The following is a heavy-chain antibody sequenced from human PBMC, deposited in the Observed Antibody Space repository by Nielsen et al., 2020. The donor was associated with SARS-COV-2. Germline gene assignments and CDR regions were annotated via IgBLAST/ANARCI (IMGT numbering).Heavy chain of an antibody. Sequence: GESLKISCAASGFTFSSYWMHWVRQAPGKGLVWVSRINSDGSSTSYADSVKGRFTISRDNAKNTLYLQMNSLRAEDTAVYYCAKQGVFRAGYWGQGTLVTVSS. D-gene: IGHD6-19*01. CDR3: AKQGVFRAGY. J-gene: IGHJ4*02. CDR2: INSDGSST. CDR1: GFTFSSYW. V-gene: IGHV3-74*01.